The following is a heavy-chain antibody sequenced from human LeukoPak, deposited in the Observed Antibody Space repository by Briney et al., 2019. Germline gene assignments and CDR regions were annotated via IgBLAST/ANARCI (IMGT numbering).Heavy chain of an antibody. CDR3: TTDWGSIY. Sequence: GGSLRLSCVVSGFTFSDAWMNWVRQAPGKGLEWVGRIKSKADEETTDYAAPVKGRFTVSRDDSENTHYLQMNSLKTEDTAVYYCTTDWGSIYWGQGTLVTVSS. CDR2: IKSKADEETT. CDR1: GFTFSDAW. D-gene: IGHD7-27*01. J-gene: IGHJ4*02. V-gene: IGHV3-15*01.